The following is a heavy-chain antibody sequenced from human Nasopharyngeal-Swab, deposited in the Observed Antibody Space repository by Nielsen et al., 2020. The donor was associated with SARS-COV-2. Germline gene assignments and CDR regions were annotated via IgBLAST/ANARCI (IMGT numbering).Heavy chain of an antibody. CDR3: ARDGYCGGDCYGAFDI. Sequence: GGSLRLSCAASGFTFSSYSMNWVRQAPGKGLEWVSSISSSSSYIYYADSVKGRFTISRDNAKNSLYLQMNSLRAEDTAVYYCARDGYCGGDCYGAFDIWGQGTMVTVSS. D-gene: IGHD2-21*02. CDR2: ISSSSSYI. V-gene: IGHV3-21*01. J-gene: IGHJ3*02. CDR1: GFTFSSYS.